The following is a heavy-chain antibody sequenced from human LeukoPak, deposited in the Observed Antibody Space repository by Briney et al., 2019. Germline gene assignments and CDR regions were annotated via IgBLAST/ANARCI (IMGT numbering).Heavy chain of an antibody. CDR2: IYYSGST. CDR3: ARGHRYGGLDY. Sequence: PSETLSLTCTVSGGSISSYYWSWIRQPPGKGLEWIGYIYYSGSTNYNPSLKSRVTISVDTSKNQFSLKLSSVTAADTAVYYCARGHRYGGLDYWGQGTLVTVSS. CDR1: GGSISSYY. J-gene: IGHJ4*02. V-gene: IGHV4-59*08. D-gene: IGHD5-18*01.